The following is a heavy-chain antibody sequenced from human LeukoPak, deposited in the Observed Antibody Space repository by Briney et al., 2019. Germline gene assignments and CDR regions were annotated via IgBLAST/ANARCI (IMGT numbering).Heavy chain of an antibody. CDR1: GYTFTSYY. J-gene: IGHJ5*02. Sequence: GASVKVSCKASGYTFTSYYMHWVRQAPGQGLEWMGIINPSGGSTSYAQKFQGRVTMTRDMSTSTVYMELSSLRAEDTAVYYCARDQRSDYYGSGSYPSPFDPWGQGTLVTVSS. CDR2: INPSGGST. V-gene: IGHV1-46*01. CDR3: ARDQRSDYYGSGSYPSPFDP. D-gene: IGHD3-10*01.